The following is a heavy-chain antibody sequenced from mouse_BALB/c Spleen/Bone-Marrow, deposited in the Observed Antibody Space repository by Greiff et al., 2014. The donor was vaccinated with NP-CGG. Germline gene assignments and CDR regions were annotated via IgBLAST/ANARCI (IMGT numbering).Heavy chain of an antibody. V-gene: IGHV14-3*02. CDR2: IDPADGNT. D-gene: IGHD1-2*01. J-gene: IGHJ4*01. Sequence: EVMLVESGAELVKPGASVKLSCTVSGFNIRDTYMHWVKQRPEQGLEWNGRIDPADGNTKYDPKFQGKATITADTSSNTAYLQLSSLTSEDTAVYYCASATTATFYAMDYWGQGTSVTVSS. CDR3: ASATTATFYAMDY. CDR1: GFNIRDTY.